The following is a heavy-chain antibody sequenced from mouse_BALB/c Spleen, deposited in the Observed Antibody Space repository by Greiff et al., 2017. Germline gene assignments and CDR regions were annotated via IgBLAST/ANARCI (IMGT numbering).Heavy chain of an antibody. CDR1: GFNIKDTY. J-gene: IGHJ4*01. Sequence: EVQLQQSGAELVKPGASVKLSCTASGFNIKDTYMHWVKQRPEQGLEWIGRIDPANGNTKYDPKFQGKATITADTSSNTAYLQLSSQTSEDTAVYYCARIYYDYDGYYAMDYWGQGTSVTVSS. D-gene: IGHD2-4*01. CDR3: ARIYYDYDGYYAMDY. CDR2: IDPANGNT. V-gene: IGHV14-3*02.